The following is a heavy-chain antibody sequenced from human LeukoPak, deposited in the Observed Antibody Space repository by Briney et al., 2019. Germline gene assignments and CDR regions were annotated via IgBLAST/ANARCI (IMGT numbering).Heavy chain of an antibody. CDR2: IKQDGREK. Sequence: GGSLRLSCAGSGFTFSNYWVSWVRQAPGKGPEWVANIKQDGREKHYVDSVKGRFTISRDNAKSSLYLQMNSLRAGDTAVYYCTRDEAAATNWGQGTLVTVSS. CDR1: GFTFSNYW. V-gene: IGHV3-7*01. D-gene: IGHD6-13*01. CDR3: TRDEAAATN. J-gene: IGHJ4*02.